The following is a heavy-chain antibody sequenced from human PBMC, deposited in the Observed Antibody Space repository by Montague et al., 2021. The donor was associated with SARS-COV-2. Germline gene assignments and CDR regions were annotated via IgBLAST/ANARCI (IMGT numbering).Heavy chain of an antibody. V-gene: IGHV4-34*01. CDR1: GGSFSDYH. D-gene: IGHD1-1*01. Sequence: SETLSLTCAVYGGSFSDYHWTWIRQSPGEGLEWIGQINYGGSTKYNPSLKCRVPISIDTSKNQFSLRLTSVTAADTAVYYCAGGAPGYWGQGTLVTVSS. CDR2: INYGGST. J-gene: IGHJ4*02. CDR3: AGGAPGY.